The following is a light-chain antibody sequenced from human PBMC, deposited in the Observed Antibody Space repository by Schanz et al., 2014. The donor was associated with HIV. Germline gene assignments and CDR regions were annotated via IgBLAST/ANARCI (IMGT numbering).Light chain of an antibody. Sequence: SALTQPASVSGSPGQSITISCTGTSSDVGGYNYVSWYQQHPGKAPKLMIYDVSNRPSGVSNRFSGSKSGNTASLTISGLQAEDEADYYCSSYTSSSTLVFATGTKVTVL. CDR3: SSYTSSSTLV. V-gene: IGLV2-14*03. CDR2: DVS. CDR1: SSDVGGYNY. J-gene: IGLJ1*01.